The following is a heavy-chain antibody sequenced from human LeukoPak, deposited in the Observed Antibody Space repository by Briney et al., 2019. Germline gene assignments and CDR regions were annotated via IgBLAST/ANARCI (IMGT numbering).Heavy chain of an antibody. CDR3: ARGTLNIPGEHGAFDY. J-gene: IGHJ4*02. Sequence: PGGSLRLSCAASGFTFSSYWMSWVRQAPGKGLEWVANIKQDGSEKHYVDSVKGRFTISRDNAKNSLYLQMNSLRAEDTAVYYCARGTLNIPGEHGAFDYWGQGTLVTVSS. D-gene: IGHD1-14*01. CDR1: GFTFSSYW. V-gene: IGHV3-7*01. CDR2: IKQDGSEK.